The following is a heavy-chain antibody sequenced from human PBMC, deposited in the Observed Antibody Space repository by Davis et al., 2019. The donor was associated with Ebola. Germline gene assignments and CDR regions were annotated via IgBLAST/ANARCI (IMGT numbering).Heavy chain of an antibody. D-gene: IGHD3-16*02. CDR3: AKDGITFGGVIVIDYYYYGMDV. J-gene: IGHJ6*02. CDR2: ISGSGGST. Sequence: GGSLRLSCAASGFTFSSYAISWVRQAPGKGLEWVSAISGSGGSTYYADSVKGRFTISRDNSKNTLYLQMNSLRAEDTAVYYCAKDGITFGGVIVIDYYYYGMDVWGQGTTVTVSS. CDR1: GFTFSSYA. V-gene: IGHV3-23*01.